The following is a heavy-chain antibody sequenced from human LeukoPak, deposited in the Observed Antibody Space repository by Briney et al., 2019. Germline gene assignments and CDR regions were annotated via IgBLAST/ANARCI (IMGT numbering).Heavy chain of an antibody. CDR3: AKHGTSGTYYFDS. V-gene: IGHV3-23*01. J-gene: IGHJ4*02. D-gene: IGHD3-10*01. CDR1: GFTFSSYG. CDR2: ISGSGGNT. Sequence: GGSLRLSCAASGFTFSSYGMSWVRQAPGKGLEWVSLISGSGGNTYYADSVKGRFTISRDNSKNTLYLQMNSLRAEDTAVYSCAKHGTSGTYYFDSWGQGTLVTVSS.